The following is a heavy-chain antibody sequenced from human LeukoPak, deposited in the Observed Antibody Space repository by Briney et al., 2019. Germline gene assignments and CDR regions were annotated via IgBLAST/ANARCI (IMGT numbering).Heavy chain of an antibody. J-gene: IGHJ6*02. D-gene: IGHD2-8*01. V-gene: IGHV1-18*01. CDR2: ISAYNGNT. CDR3: ARMVAYCTNGVCFGDYYYYGMDV. Sequence: WASVKVSCKASGYTFTSYGISWVRQAPGQGLEWMGWISAYNGNTNYAQKLQGRVTMTTDTSTSTAYMELRSLRSDDTAVYYCARMVAYCTNGVCFGDYYYYGMDVWGQGTTVTVSS. CDR1: GYTFTSYG.